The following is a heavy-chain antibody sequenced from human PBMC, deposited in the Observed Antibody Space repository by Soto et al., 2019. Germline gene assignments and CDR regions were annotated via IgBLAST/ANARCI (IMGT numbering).Heavy chain of an antibody. CDR3: ARIKIVGVLTYYMDV. Sequence: QPQLQESGPGLVKPSETLSLSCAVSGDSLSSSSSYYWGWIRQPPGKGLEWIANVYYSGSTYYNPSLKSRVTISLETSKNEVSLRPRSVTAADTAVYYCARIKIVGVLTYYMDVWGKGTPITVSS. CDR1: GDSLSSSSSYY. J-gene: IGHJ6*03. V-gene: IGHV4-39*01. D-gene: IGHD3-3*01. CDR2: VYYSGST.